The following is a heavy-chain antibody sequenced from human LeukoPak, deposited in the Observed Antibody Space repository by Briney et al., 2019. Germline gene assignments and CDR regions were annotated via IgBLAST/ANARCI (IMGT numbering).Heavy chain of an antibody. CDR2: ISGDAAKT. D-gene: IGHD1-7*01. Sequence: GGSLRLSCAASGFTFYSYAMSWVRQAPGKGLEWVSGISGDAAKTYYADSVKGRFTISRDNSKNTVFLQMNSLRADDTALYYCARKVSTGTHYHFYGMDVWGQGTTVTVSS. CDR3: ARKVSTGTHYHFYGMDV. J-gene: IGHJ6*02. CDR1: GFTFYSYA. V-gene: IGHV3-23*01.